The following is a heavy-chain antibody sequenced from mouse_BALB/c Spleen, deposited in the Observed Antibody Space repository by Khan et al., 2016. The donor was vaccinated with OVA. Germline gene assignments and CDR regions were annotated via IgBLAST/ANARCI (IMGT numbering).Heavy chain of an antibody. Sequence: QVRLQQSGAELMKPGASVKISCKATGYTFSSYWIEWVKQRPGHGLEWIGEILPGSGRNNYNEKFKGKATFTADTSSNTAYMQLSNLTSDDSAVYYSARGNYYGSSSWFGYWGQGTLVTVSA. CDR1: GYTFSSYW. CDR2: ILPGSGRN. CDR3: ARGNYYGSSSWFGY. V-gene: IGHV1-9*01. D-gene: IGHD1-1*01. J-gene: IGHJ3*01.